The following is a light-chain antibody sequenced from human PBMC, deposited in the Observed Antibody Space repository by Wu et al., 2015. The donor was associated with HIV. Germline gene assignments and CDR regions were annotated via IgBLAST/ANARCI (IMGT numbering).Light chain of an antibody. Sequence: DIQMTQSPSALSASVGDRVTITCRASQSIGSWLAWYQQKPGKAPKLLISKASNLETGVPSRFIGSGSGTQFTLTINSLQPDDFATYYCQQLNSYGAFGGGTKVEIK. CDR2: KAS. V-gene: IGKV1-5*03. CDR3: QQLNSYGA. CDR1: QSIGSW. J-gene: IGKJ4*01.